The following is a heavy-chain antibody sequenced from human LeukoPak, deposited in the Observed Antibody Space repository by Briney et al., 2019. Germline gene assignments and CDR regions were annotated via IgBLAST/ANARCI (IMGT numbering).Heavy chain of an antibody. CDR3: ARVRGGYDSSGYYYDY. Sequence: ASVKVSCKASGGTFSSYAISWVRQAPGQGREGMGGIIPFFGTAHYAQKFQGRVTITTDESTGTAYIDLSSLSCEVQALYYRARVRGGYDSSGYYYDYWGQGTLVTVSS. D-gene: IGHD3-22*01. V-gene: IGHV1-69*05. CDR1: GGTFSSYA. J-gene: IGHJ4*02. CDR2: IIPFFGTA.